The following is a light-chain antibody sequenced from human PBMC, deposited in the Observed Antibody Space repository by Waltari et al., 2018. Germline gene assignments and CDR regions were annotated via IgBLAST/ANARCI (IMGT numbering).Light chain of an antibody. CDR3: QQYYSNFFT. CDR1: QSVSYSSNNRDY. J-gene: IGKJ3*01. CDR2: WAS. Sequence: DIVLTQSPASLAVSLGERATINCKSSQSVSYSSNNRDYLAWYQQKPGQPPKLLIYWASTRESGVPDRFSGSGSGTDFTLTISSLQAEDVAVYYCQQYYSNFFTFGPGTKVDIK. V-gene: IGKV4-1*01.